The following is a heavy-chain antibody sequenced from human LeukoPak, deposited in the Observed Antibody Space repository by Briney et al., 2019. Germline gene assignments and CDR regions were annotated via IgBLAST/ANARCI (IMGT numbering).Heavy chain of an antibody. Sequence: SETLSLTCAVYGGSFSGYYWSWIRQPPGKGLEWIGEINHSGNTNYNPSLKSRVTISVDTSKNQFSLKLSSVTAADTAVYYCARAVWFGELLSPHGEYYFDYWGQGTLVTVSS. CDR3: ARAVWFGELLSPHGEYYFDY. V-gene: IGHV4-34*01. CDR2: INHSGNT. CDR1: GGSFSGYY. J-gene: IGHJ4*02. D-gene: IGHD3-10*01.